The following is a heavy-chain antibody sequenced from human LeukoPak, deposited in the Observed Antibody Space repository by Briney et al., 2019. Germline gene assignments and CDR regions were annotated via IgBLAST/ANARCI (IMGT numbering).Heavy chain of an antibody. J-gene: IGHJ3*02. CDR1: GFTFSSYA. CDR3: TRRMRGLGSYSDAFDI. D-gene: IGHD3-10*01. V-gene: IGHV3-13*04. CDR2: IDTAGGT. Sequence: GGSLRLSCAASGFTFSSYAMHWVRQGPGKGLEWVSGIDTAGGTYYAGSVKGRFTISRENAKNSFYLQMNSLRAGDTAVYFCTRRMRGLGSYSDAFDIWGQGTMVTVSS.